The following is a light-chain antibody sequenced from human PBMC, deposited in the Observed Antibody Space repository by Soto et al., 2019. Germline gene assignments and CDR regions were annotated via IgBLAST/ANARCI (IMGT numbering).Light chain of an antibody. CDR3: LQDYNYPRT. CDR1: QGIRND. CDR2: AAS. V-gene: IGKV1-6*01. Sequence: AIQMTQSPSSLSASVGDRVTITCRASQGIRNDLGWYQQKPGKAPKLLIYAASRLQSGVPSRFSGSGSGTDFTLTISSLQPEDFSTYYCLQDYNYPRTFGQRTKVEIK. J-gene: IGKJ1*01.